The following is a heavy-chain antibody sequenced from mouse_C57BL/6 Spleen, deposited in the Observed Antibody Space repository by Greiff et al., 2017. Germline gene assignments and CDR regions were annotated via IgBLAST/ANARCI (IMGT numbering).Heavy chain of an antibody. J-gene: IGHJ3*01. D-gene: IGHD2-12*01. CDR2: IDPENGDT. CDR1: GFNIKDAY. CDR3: TTFLRPFAY. V-gene: IGHV14-4*01. Sequence: VQLQQSGAELVRPGASVKLSCTASGFNIKDAYMHWVKQRPEQGLEWIGWIDPENGDTEYASKFQGKATITADTSSNTAYLQLSSLTSEDTAVYYCTTFLRPFAYWGQGTLVTVSA.